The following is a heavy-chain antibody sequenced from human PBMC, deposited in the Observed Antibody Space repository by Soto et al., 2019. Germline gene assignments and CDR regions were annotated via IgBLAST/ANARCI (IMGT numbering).Heavy chain of an antibody. Sequence: GGSLRLSCAASGFTFSSYAMHWVRQAPGKGLEWVAVISYDGSNKYYADSVKGRFTISRDNSKNTLYLQMNSLRAEDTAVYYCARSGYSSSKPYGMDVWGQGTTVTVSS. CDR1: GFTFSSYA. CDR3: ARSGYSSSKPYGMDV. CDR2: ISYDGSNK. V-gene: IGHV3-30-3*01. D-gene: IGHD6-6*01. J-gene: IGHJ6*02.